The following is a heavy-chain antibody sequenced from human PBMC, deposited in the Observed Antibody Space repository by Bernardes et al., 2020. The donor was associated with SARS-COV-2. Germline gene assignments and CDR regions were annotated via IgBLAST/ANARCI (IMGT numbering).Heavy chain of an antibody. J-gene: IGHJ4*02. CDR3: AKELNWNHFDY. V-gene: IGHV3-30*02. CDR2: IRNDGSNK. Sequence: VGSLSLSCAASGFTFSSYGMQWVRQAPGQGLEWVAFIRNDGSNKYYADSVKGRFTISRDNSKNTLYLQMSSLRTEDTAIYYCAKELNWNHFDYWGQGSLVTVSS. CDR1: GFTFSSYG. D-gene: IGHD1-20*01.